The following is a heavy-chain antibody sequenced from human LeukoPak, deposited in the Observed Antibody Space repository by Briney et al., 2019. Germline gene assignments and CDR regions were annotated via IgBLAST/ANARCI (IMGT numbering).Heavy chain of an antibody. Sequence: ASVKVSCKASGGTFSSYAISWVRHAPGQGLEWMGWINPNSGGTNYAQEFQGRVTMTRDTSISTAYMELSRLRSDDTGVYYCARGEDSSSWYNYYYYGMDVWGQGTTVTVSS. CDR3: ARGEDSSSWYNYYYYGMDV. V-gene: IGHV1-2*02. J-gene: IGHJ6*02. CDR1: GGTFSSYA. CDR2: INPNSGGT. D-gene: IGHD6-13*01.